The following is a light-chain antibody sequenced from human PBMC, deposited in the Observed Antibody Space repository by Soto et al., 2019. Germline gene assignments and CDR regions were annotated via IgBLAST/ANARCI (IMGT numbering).Light chain of an antibody. CDR3: MKSTQLPPN. J-gene: IGKJ5*01. V-gene: IGKV2D-29*02. CDR1: QSLLHITGETF. CDR2: EVS. Sequence: DVVMTQTPVALSVAPVQPASISSRSSQSLLHITGETFLFWYLQKPGQSPQLLIYEVSTRVSGVPDRFSGSGSGTAFTLEISRVETDDVGIYYCMKSTQLPPNFGQGTRLEIK.